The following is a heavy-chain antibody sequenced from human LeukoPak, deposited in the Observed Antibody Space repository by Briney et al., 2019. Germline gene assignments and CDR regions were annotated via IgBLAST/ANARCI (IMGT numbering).Heavy chain of an antibody. V-gene: IGHV3-9*01. CDR2: ISWNSGSI. J-gene: IGHJ4*02. CDR3: ARWYNSGWYYYFDY. D-gene: IGHD6-19*01. CDR1: GFTFDDYA. Sequence: PGGSLRLSCAASGFTFDDYAMHWVRQAPGKGLEWVSGISWNSGSIGYADSVKGRFTISRDNAKNSLYLQMNSLRAEDTAVYYCARWYNSGWYYYFDYWGQGTLVTVSS.